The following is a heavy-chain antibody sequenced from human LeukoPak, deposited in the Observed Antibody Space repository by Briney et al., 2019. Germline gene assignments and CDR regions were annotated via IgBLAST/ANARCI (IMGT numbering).Heavy chain of an antibody. CDR2: IYYSGST. J-gene: IGHJ4*02. Sequence: PSEALSLTCTVSGGSISSYYWSWIRQPPGKGLEWIGYIYYSGSTNYNPSLQSRVTISVDTSKNQFSLKLSSVTAADTAVYYCARWGRELAFDYWGQGTLVTVSS. D-gene: IGHD1-26*01. V-gene: IGHV4-59*08. CDR3: ARWGRELAFDY. CDR1: GGSISSYY.